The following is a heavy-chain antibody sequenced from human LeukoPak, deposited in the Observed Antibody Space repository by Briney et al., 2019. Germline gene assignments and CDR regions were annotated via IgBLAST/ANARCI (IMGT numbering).Heavy chain of an antibody. CDR1: GFTFSKYW. J-gene: IGHJ4*02. CDR3: ATXXWLAPPPDS. D-gene: IGHD6-19*01. CDR2: INTDGTVT. V-gene: IGHV3-74*01. Sequence: PGGSLRLSCAASGFTFSKYWMLWVRQAPGKGLESVSRINTDGTVTTYADSVKGRFTVSRDNADNTMFLQMNSVRDEDTAVYYCATXXWLAPPPDSWXQGTPVTVSS.